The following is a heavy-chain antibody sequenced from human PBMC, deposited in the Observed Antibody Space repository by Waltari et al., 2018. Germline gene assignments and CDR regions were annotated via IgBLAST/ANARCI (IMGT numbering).Heavy chain of an antibody. V-gene: IGHV3-30*18. Sequence: QVDLLESGGRVVQPGVSLRLACAHSGYSLGDYGMHWVRQTPGRGLEWVSVISHDGDYKYYVDSVRGRFTLSRDNSKNTVYLEMNNLRTEDTAVYHCAKDMSKMTTFDYWGQGTLVTVSS. CDR3: AKDMSKMTTFDY. CDR1: GYSLGDYG. CDR2: ISHDGDYK. D-gene: IGHD4-17*01. J-gene: IGHJ4*02.